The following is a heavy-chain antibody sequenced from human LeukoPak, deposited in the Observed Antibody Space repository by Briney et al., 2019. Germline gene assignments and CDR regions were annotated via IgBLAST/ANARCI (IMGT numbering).Heavy chain of an antibody. V-gene: IGHV1-46*01. CDR1: GYTFTSYY. CDR3: ARETFIEVGMDV. J-gene: IGHJ6*02. Sequence: ASVNVSFTASGYTFTSYYMHWVRQAPGQGLEWMGIINPSGGSTSYAQKFQGRANMTRDTSTSTVYMELSSLRSEDTAVYYCARETFIEVGMDVWGQGTTVTVSS. CDR2: INPSGGST. D-gene: IGHD6-19*01.